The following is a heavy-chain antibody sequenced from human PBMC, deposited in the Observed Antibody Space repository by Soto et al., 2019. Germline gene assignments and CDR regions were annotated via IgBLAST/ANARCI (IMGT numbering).Heavy chain of an antibody. V-gene: IGHV1-3*01. CDR3: ARDPYSSGWHHDAFDI. CDR2: INAGNGNS. D-gene: IGHD6-19*01. CDR1: GNTFTTYA. J-gene: IGHJ3*02. Sequence: GASVKVSCKAPGNTFTTYAIHWVRQAPGQRLEWMGWINAGNGNSKYSQNFQGRVTITRDTSASTAYMELSSLRSEDTAVYYCARDPYSSGWHHDAFDIWGQGTMVTVSS.